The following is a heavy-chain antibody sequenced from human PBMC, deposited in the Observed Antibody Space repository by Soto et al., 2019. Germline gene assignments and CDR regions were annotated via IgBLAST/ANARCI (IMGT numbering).Heavy chain of an antibody. Sequence: QVQLQQWGAGLLKPSETLSLTCAVYGGSFSGYYWSWIRQPPGKGLEWIGEINHSGSTNYNPSLKSRVTISVDTSKNQFSLKLSSVTAADTAVYYCARGRRLRYGSGTNWFDPWGQGTLVTVSS. J-gene: IGHJ5*02. D-gene: IGHD3-10*01. V-gene: IGHV4-34*01. CDR2: INHSGST. CDR3: ARGRRLRYGSGTNWFDP. CDR1: GGSFSGYY.